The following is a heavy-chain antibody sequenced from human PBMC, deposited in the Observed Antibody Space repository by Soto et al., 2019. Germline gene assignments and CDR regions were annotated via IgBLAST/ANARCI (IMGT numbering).Heavy chain of an antibody. CDR1: GGSISSSSYY. V-gene: IGHV4-39*01. Sequence: QLQLQESGPGLVKPSETLSLTCTVSGGSISSSSYYWGWIRQPPGKGLEWIGSIYYSGSTYYNPSLKSRVTISVDTSKNQFSLKLSSVTAADTAVYYWARHGGPTRNYYYYYMDVWGKGTTVTVSS. CDR2: IYYSGST. J-gene: IGHJ6*03. D-gene: IGHD2-15*01. CDR3: ARHGGPTRNYYYYYMDV.